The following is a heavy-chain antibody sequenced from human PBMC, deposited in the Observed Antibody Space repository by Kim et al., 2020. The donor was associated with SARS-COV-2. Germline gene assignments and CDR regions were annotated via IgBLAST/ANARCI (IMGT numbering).Heavy chain of an antibody. CDR1: GASMSDYY. Sequence: SETLSLTCNVSGASMSDYYWSWVRQPPGKELEWIGYFYRGSTEYNPSLNSRVTIAVDTSKNQFSLKLSSVTAADTAVYYCARRGWYFDLWGRGTLVTVS. J-gene: IGHJ2*01. V-gene: IGHV4-59*08. CDR3: ARRGWYFDL. CDR2: FYRGST.